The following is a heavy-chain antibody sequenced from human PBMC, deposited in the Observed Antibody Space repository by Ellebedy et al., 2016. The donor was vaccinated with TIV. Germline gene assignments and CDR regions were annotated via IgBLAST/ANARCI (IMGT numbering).Heavy chain of an antibody. CDR1: GGPISSGGYY. J-gene: IGHJ6*02. CDR3: ARESYKDYGSGSYYNANYYYYYGMDV. CDR2: IYYSGST. D-gene: IGHD3-10*01. V-gene: IGHV4-31*03. Sequence: SETLSLXCTVSGGPISSGGYYWSWIRQHPGKGLEWIGYIYYSGSTYYNPSLKSRVTISVDTSKNQFSLKLSSVTAADTAVYYCARESYKDYGSGSYYNANYYYYYGMDVWGQGTTVTVSS.